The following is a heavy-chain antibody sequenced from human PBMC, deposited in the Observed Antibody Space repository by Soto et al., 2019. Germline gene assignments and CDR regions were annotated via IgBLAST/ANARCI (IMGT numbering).Heavy chain of an antibody. Sequence: ASVKVSCKASGYTFTSYAMHWVRQAPGQRLEWMGWINAGNGNTKYSQKFQGRVTITRDTSASTAYMELSSLRSEDTAVYYCARDCSSTSCYYGFEYLGQGTLVNVSS. J-gene: IGHJ4*02. V-gene: IGHV1-3*01. D-gene: IGHD2-2*01. CDR2: INAGNGNT. CDR3: ARDCSSTSCYYGFEY. CDR1: GYTFTSYA.